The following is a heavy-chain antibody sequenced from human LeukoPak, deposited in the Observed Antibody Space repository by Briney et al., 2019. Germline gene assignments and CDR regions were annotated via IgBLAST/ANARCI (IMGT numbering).Heavy chain of an antibody. CDR3: AKSGDPWSGYLLIAEYFQH. J-gene: IGHJ1*01. CDR1: GFTFSSYG. Sequence: PGGSLRLSCAASGFTFSSYGMNWVRQAPGKGLEWVAFIRYAGSNNYYADSVKGRFTISRDNSKNTLYLQMNSLRAEDTAVYYCAKSGDPWSGYLLIAEYFQHWGQGTLVTVSS. CDR2: IRYAGSNN. V-gene: IGHV3-30*02. D-gene: IGHD3-3*01.